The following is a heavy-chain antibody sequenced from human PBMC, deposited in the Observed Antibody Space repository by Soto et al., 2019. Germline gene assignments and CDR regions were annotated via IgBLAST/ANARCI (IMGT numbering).Heavy chain of an antibody. V-gene: IGHV4-34*01. CDR3: VRAITLVPFDY. D-gene: IGHD3-10*01. J-gene: IGHJ4*02. Sequence: ASETLSLTCAVYGGSFSGYYWSWIRQPPGKGLEWIGEINHSGSTNYNPSLKSRVTISVDTSKNQFSLKLSSVTAADTAVYYRVRAITLVPFDYWCQGTL. CDR1: GGSFSGYY. CDR2: INHSGST.